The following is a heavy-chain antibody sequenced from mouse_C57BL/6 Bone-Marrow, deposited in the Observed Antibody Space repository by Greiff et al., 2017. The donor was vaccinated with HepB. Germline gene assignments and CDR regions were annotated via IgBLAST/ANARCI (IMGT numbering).Heavy chain of an antibody. V-gene: IGHV14-4*01. J-gene: IGHJ4*01. CDR2: IDPENGDT. CDR1: GFNIKDDY. D-gene: IGHD1-1*01. Sequence: VQLQQSGAELVRPGASVKLSCTASGFNIKDDYMHWVKQRPEQGLEWIGWIDPENGDTEYASKFQGKATITADKSSNTAYLQLSSLTSEDTAVYDCTSITTVVGIDYWGQGTSVTVSS. CDR3: TSITTVVGIDY.